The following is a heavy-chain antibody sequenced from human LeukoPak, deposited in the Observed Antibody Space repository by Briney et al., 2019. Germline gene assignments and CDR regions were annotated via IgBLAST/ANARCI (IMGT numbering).Heavy chain of an antibody. CDR2: IRGSGGNT. CDR3: AKDYYDSSIFSAPHLFAC. D-gene: IGHD3-22*01. V-gene: IGHV3-23*01. Sequence: GGSLRLSCAASGFTFSSHAMTWVRQASGKGLEWVSSIRGSGGNTYYADSVKGRFTITRDNFQNTLYLQMNSLRAEDTAVYYCAKDYYDSSIFSAPHLFACWGQGTLVTVSS. J-gene: IGHJ4*02. CDR1: GFTFSSHA.